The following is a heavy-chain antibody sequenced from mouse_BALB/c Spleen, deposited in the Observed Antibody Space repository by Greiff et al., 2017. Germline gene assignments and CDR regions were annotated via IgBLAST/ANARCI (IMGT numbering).Heavy chain of an antibody. V-gene: IGHV1-26*01. CDR3: AREGTYYGNDGFAY. D-gene: IGHD2-14*01. Sequence: EVQLQQSGPELVKPGASVKISCKTSGSTFTEYTMHWVKPSPGKSLEWIGGINPNNGGTSYNQTFKGTATLTVDKSSSTAYMELRSLTSEDSAGDYCAREGTYYGNDGFAYWGQGTLGT. CDR1: GSTFTEYT. CDR2: INPNNGGT. J-gene: IGHJ3*01.